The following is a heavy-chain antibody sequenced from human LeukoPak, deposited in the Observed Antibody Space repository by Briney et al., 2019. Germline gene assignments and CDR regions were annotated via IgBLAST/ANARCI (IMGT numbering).Heavy chain of an antibody. J-gene: IGHJ4*02. CDR3: AKDTYYYDSSGYNVDY. D-gene: IGHD3-22*01. CDR1: GFTFSSYG. Sequence: PGGSLRLSCAASGFTFSSYGMHWVRQAPGKGLEWVAVIWYDGSNKYYADSVKGRFTNSRDNSKNTLYLQMNSLRAEDTAVYYCAKDTYYYDSSGYNVDYWGQGTLVTVSS. CDR2: IWYDGSNK. V-gene: IGHV3-33*06.